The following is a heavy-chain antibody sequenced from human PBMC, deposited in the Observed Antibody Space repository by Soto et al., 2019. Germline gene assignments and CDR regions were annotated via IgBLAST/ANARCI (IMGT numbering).Heavy chain of an antibody. CDR2: IIPMLGTR. CDR1: GGTFSTYS. CDR3: TVGSWSGEVFDV. V-gene: IGHV1-69*08. J-gene: IGHJ3*01. D-gene: IGHD2-21*01. Sequence: QVQLVQSGAEVKKPGSSVKVSCKDSGGTFSTYSLFWVRQAPGQGLEWMGRIIPMLGTRNYAQRFQDRGTITADKTTAPAHMELSSLRSEDSALYYCTVGSWSGEVFDVWGQGTMLTVSS.